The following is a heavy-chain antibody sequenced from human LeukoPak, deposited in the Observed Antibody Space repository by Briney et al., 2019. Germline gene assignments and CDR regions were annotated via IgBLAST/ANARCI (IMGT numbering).Heavy chain of an antibody. V-gene: IGHV4-39*07. CDR2: IYYSGST. CDR1: GGSISSSPYY. Sequence: SETLSLTCTVSGGSISSSPYYWGWIRQPPGKGLEWIGTIYYSGSTYYNPSLKSRVTISVDTSKSQFSLRLSSVTAADTAVYYCVGDSSSWTSWFDPWGQGTLVTVSS. D-gene: IGHD6-13*01. CDR3: VGDSSSWTSWFDP. J-gene: IGHJ5*02.